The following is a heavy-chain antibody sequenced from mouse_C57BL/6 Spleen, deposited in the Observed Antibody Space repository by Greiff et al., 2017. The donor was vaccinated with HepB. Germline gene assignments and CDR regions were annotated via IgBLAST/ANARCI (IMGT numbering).Heavy chain of an antibody. D-gene: IGHD1-1*01. V-gene: IGHV5-17*01. CDR3: ARGGFYYGRNFDY. J-gene: IGHJ2*01. CDR2: ISSGNSTI. Sequence: EVQLVESGGGLVKPGGSLKLSCAASGFTFSDYGMHWVRQAPEKGLEWVAYISSGNSTIYYADTVKGRFTISRDNAKNTLFLQMTSLRSEDTAMYYCARGGFYYGRNFDYWGQGTTLTVSS. CDR1: GFTFSDYG.